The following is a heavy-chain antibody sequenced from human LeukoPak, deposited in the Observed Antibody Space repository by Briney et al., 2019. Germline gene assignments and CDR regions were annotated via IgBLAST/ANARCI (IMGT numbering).Heavy chain of an antibody. V-gene: IGHV3-23*01. D-gene: IGHD2-2*01. CDR2: ISGSGGST. CDR3: AKVYCSSTSCYEGWFDYYFDY. CDR1: GFTVSSNY. Sequence: GGSLRLSCAASGFTVSSNYMSWVRQAPGKGLEWVSAISGSGGSTYYADSVKGRFTISRDNSKNTLYLQMNSLRAEDTAVYYCAKVYCSSTSCYEGWFDYYFDYWGQGTLVTVSS. J-gene: IGHJ4*02.